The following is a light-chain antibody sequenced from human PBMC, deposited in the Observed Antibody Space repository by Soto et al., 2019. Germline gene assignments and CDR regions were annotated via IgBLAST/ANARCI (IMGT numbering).Light chain of an antibody. Sequence: QSALTQPPSASGSPGQSVTISCTGTSSDVGGYNYVSWYQQHPGKAPKLMIYEVSKRPSGVPDRFSGSKSGNTASLTVSGLQAEDEVDYYCSSYAGSTGVFGGGTKPTVL. J-gene: IGLJ2*01. V-gene: IGLV2-8*01. CDR1: SSDVGGYNY. CDR2: EVS. CDR3: SSYAGSTGV.